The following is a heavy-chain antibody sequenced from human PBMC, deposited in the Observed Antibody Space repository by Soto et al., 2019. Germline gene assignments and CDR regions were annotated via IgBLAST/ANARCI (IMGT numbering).Heavy chain of an antibody. CDR3: ASARHIGP. V-gene: IGHV3-7*01. Sequence: VGSLRLSCAASGFTFSSYWMSWVRQAPGKGLEWVANIKQDGSEKNYVDSVKGRFTISRDNAKNSLYLQMNSLRADDTAVYYCASARHIGPWGQGTLVTVSS. D-gene: IGHD2-21*01. CDR2: IKQDGSEK. CDR1: GFTFSSYW. J-gene: IGHJ5*02.